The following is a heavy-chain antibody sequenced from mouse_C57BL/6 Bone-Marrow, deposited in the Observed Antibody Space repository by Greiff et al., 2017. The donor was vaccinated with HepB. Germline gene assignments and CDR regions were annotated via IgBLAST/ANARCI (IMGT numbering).Heavy chain of an antibody. CDR1: GFTFSSYT. D-gene: IGHD1-1*01. J-gene: IGHJ1*03. CDR2: ISGGGGNT. Sequence: EVKLVESGGGLVKPGGSLKLSCAASGFTFSSYTMSWVRQTPEKRLEWVATISGGGGNTYYPDSVKGRFTISRDNAKNTLYLQMSSLRSEDTALYYCVRHKDYGSSYDWYFDVWGTGTTVTVSS. CDR3: VRHKDYGSSYDWYFDV. V-gene: IGHV5-9*01.